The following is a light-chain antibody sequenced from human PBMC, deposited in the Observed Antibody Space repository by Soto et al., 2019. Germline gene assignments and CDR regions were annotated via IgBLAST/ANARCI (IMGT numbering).Light chain of an antibody. J-gene: IGKJ5*01. CDR1: QSVSTSS. V-gene: IGKV3-15*01. CDR2: GAS. Sequence: EIVLTQSPGTLSLSPGARATLSCRASQSVSTSSLAWYQQKGGQAPRLLIHGASTRATGIPARFSGSGSGTEFTLTISSLQSEDFAVYYCQQYNNWPQITFGQGTRLEIK. CDR3: QQYNNWPQIT.